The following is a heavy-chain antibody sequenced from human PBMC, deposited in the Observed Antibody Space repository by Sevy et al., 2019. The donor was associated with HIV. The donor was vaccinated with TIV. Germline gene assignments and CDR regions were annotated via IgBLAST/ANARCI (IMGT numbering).Heavy chain of an antibody. D-gene: IGHD3-16*01. CDR3: AAVAFTVGGDPYENHHFMDV. CDR1: GFTFSSYD. CDR2: ISYDGRSK. J-gene: IGHJ6*03. Sequence: GGSLRLSCAVSGFTFSSYDMHWVRQAPGKGLEWVARISYDGRSKHYADSVKGRFSISRDNAKGTLYLKMNSLRVEDTAVFYCAAVAFTVGGDPYENHHFMDVWGKGTTVTVSS. V-gene: IGHV3-30*03.